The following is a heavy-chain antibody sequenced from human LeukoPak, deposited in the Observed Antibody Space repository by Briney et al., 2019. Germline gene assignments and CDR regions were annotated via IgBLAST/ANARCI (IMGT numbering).Heavy chain of an antibody. J-gene: IGHJ5*02. CDR1: YDSISSYY. CDR2: IYHKGNT. Sequence: SETLSLTCSVSYDSISSYYWSWVRQSPGKGLEWIGYIYHKGNTTYNPSLKSRVTISVDTAKNQFSLNLSSVTAADTAVYYCARVRVYYYDPEHWFDPWGQGTLVTVSS. V-gene: IGHV4-59*01. D-gene: IGHD3-22*01. CDR3: ARVRVYYYDPEHWFDP.